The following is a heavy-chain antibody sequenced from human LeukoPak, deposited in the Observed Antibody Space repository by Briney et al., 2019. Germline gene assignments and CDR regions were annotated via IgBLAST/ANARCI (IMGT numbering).Heavy chain of an antibody. CDR2: IYYSGNT. V-gene: IGHV4-59*01. J-gene: IGHJ2*01. D-gene: IGHD3-22*01. CDR3: ARDRDSSGLRDFDL. CDR1: GGSISSYY. Sequence: PSETLSLTCTVSGGSISSYYWSWIRQPPGKGLEWIGYIYYSGNTNYNPSLKGRVSISIDTSKNQFSLQLSSVTAADTAVYYCARDRDSSGLRDFDLWGRGTLVTVSA.